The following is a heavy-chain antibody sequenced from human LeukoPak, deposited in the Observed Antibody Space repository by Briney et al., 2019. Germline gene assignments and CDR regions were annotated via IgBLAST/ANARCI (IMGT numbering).Heavy chain of an antibody. CDR3: ARDGEMATIYDY. Sequence: SVKVSCKASGGTYSSYAISWVRQAPGQGLEWMGGIIPIFGTANYAQKFQGRVTITADESTSTAYMELSSLRSEDTAVYYCARDGEMATIYDYWGQGTLVTVSS. CDR1: GGTYSSYA. V-gene: IGHV1-69*01. CDR2: IIPIFGTA. D-gene: IGHD5-24*01. J-gene: IGHJ4*02.